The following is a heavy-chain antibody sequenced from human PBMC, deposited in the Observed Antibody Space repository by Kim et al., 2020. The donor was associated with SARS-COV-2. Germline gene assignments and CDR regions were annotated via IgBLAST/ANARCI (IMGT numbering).Heavy chain of an antibody. CDR3: ARVGEYNSGRLSYYYYYGMDV. CDR1: GYTFTSYG. Sequence: ASVKVSCKASGYTFTSYGISWVRQAPGQGLEWMGWISAYNGNTNYAQKLQGRVTMTTDTSTSTAYMELRSLRSDDTAVYYCARVGEYNSGRLSYYYYYGMDVWGQGTTVTVSS. V-gene: IGHV1-18*01. CDR2: ISAYNGNT. J-gene: IGHJ6*02. D-gene: IGHD6-19*01.